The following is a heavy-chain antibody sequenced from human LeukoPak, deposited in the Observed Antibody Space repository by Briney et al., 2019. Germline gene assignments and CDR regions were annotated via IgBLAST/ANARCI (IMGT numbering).Heavy chain of an antibody. CDR2: ISYDGSNK. Sequence: PGGSLRLSCAASGFTVSSYGMHWVRQAPGKGLEWVAVISYDGSNKYYADSVKGRFTISRDNSKNTLYLQMNSQRAEDTAVYYCAKDGDPDYWGQGTLVTVSS. J-gene: IGHJ4*02. CDR1: GFTVSSYG. D-gene: IGHD3-10*01. V-gene: IGHV3-30*18. CDR3: AKDGDPDY.